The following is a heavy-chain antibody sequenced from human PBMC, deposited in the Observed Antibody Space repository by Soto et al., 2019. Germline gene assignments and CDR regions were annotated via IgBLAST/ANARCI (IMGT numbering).Heavy chain of an antibody. CDR2: INHSGST. CDR3: AGLNDSAEAGKSIDY. V-gene: IGHV4-34*01. Sequence: PSETLSLTCAVYGGSFSGYYWSWIRQPPGKGLEWIGEINHSGSTNYNPSLKSRVTISVDTSKNQFSLKLSSVTAADTAVYYCAGLNDSAEAGKSIDYWGQGTLVTVSS. J-gene: IGHJ4*02. D-gene: IGHD6-13*01. CDR1: GGSFSGYY.